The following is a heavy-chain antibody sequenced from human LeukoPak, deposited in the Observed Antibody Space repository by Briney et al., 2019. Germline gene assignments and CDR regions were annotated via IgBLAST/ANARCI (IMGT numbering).Heavy chain of an antibody. D-gene: IGHD4-11*01. CDR3: ARSNQGCHDY. J-gene: IGHJ4*02. Sequence: GGSLRLSCAASGFTFSRYWMHWVRQAPGKGLVWVSRINNDGSSTPYADSVKGRFTISRDNAKNTLYLQMNSLRAEDTAVYYCARSNQGCHDYWGQGTLVTVSS. CDR1: GFTFSRYW. CDR2: INNDGSST. V-gene: IGHV3-74*01.